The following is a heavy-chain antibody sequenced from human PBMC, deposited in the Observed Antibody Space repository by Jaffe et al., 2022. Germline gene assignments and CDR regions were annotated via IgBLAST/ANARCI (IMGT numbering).Heavy chain of an antibody. CDR2: IYPGDSDT. CDR3: ARGFNDPRDVYYYYYYMDV. Sequence: EVQLVQSGAEVKKPGESLKISCKGSGYSFTSYWIGWVRQMPGKGLEWMGIIYPGDSDTRYSPSFQGQVTISADKSISTAYLQWSSLKASDTAMYYCARGFNDPRDVYYYYYYMDVWGKGTTVTVSS. V-gene: IGHV5-51*03. CDR1: GYSFTSYW. J-gene: IGHJ6*03. D-gene: IGHD1-1*01.